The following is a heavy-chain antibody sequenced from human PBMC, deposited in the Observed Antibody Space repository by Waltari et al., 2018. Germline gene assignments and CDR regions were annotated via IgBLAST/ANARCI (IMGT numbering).Heavy chain of an antibody. D-gene: IGHD4-17*01. V-gene: IGHV3-21*01. CDR3: ARGDYGNRIDY. CDR1: GGSISSYY. Sequence: VQLQESGSGLVKPSETLSLTCTVSGGSISSYYWSWIRQPPGKGLEWVSCIGTSSSYIYYADSVKGRFTISRDDAKNSLSLQMNSLRAEDTAVYYCARGDYGNRIDYWGQGTLVTVSS. J-gene: IGHJ4*02. CDR2: IGTSSSYI.